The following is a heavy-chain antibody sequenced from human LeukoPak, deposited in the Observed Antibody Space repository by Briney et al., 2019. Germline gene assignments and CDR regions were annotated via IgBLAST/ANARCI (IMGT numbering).Heavy chain of an antibody. Sequence: GRSLRLSCAGSAFMFENSAIHWVRQLPGKGLEWVSGIGWRTNNIDYADSVKGRFTISRDNSKNTLYLQMNSLRAEDTAVYYCARMEGKQQLVFYYYYYMDVWGKGTTVTVSS. CDR1: AFMFENSA. CDR2: IGWRTNNI. V-gene: IGHV3-9*01. J-gene: IGHJ6*03. D-gene: IGHD6-13*01. CDR3: ARMEGKQQLVFYYYYYMDV.